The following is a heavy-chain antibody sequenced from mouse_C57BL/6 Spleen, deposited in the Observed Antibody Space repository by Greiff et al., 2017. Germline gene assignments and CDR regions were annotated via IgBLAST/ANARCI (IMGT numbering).Heavy chain of an antibody. CDR3: ARRIYDGYPAWFAY. V-gene: IGHV3-6*01. CDR2: ISYDGSN. J-gene: IGHJ3*01. Sequence: EVQLQQSGPGLVKPSQSLSLTCSVTGYSITSGYYWNWIRQFPGNKLEWMGYISYDGSNNYNPSLKNRISITRDTSKNQFFLKLNSVTTEDTATYYCARRIYDGYPAWFAYWGQGTLVTV. D-gene: IGHD2-3*01. CDR1: GYSITSGYY.